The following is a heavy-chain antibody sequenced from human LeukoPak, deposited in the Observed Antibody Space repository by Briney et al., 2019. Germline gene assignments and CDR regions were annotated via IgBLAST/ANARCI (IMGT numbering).Heavy chain of an antibody. J-gene: IGHJ4*02. CDR1: GFTFSSYA. V-gene: IGHV3-7*01. CDR3: ARGSAWYDY. D-gene: IGHD6-19*01. Sequence: PGRSLRLSCAASGFTFSSYAMHWVRQAPGKGLEWVANINQDGSEKNYVDSVKGRFTISRDNAKNSLDLQMNSLRAEDTAVYYCARGSAWYDYWGQGTLVTVSS. CDR2: INQDGSEK.